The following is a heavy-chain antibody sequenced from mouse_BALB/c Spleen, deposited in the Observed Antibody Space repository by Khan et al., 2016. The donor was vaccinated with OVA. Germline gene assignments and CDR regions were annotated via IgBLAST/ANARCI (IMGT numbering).Heavy chain of an antibody. J-gene: IGHJ3*01. CDR3: AREWGAWFAY. V-gene: IGHV1-77*01. D-gene: IGHD1-3*01. Sequence: QVQLKQSGAQLARPGASVRLSCKASGYTFTDYYINWMRQRTGEGLEWIGEIYPGSDNTYYNEKFKDRATLTADKSSSTAYMHLSSLTSEDSAVYLCAREWGAWFAYWGQGTLVTVSA. CDR1: GYTFTDYY. CDR2: IYPGSDNT.